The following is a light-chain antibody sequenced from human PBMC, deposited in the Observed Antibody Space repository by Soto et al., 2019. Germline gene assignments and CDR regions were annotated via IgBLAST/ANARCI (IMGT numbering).Light chain of an antibody. CDR3: QQRSDWPWT. Sequence: EILLTQSPAPLSLSAGARATLSCRASQSISNLLAWYKQKPGQATRILIYDVSNRDTGIPARVSGGGSGTDVTLTISKLENEDFAVYYCQQRSDWPWTFGQGTKVDIK. CDR1: QSISNL. V-gene: IGKV3-11*01. CDR2: DVS. J-gene: IGKJ1*01.